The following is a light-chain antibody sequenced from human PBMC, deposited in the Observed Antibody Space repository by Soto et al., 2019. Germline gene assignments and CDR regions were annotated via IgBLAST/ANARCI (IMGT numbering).Light chain of an antibody. CDR3: QQYCGSRFYT. Sequence: DIVMTQSPDSLAVSLGERATINCKSSQSVFYSSNNKHYLAWYQQKPGQPPKLLIYWASTRESGVPDRFSGSRAVTDFTLSISSLQAEDVAIYDWQQYCGSRFYTFGQGTKLEIK. CDR2: WAS. CDR1: QSVFYSSNNKHY. J-gene: IGKJ2*01. V-gene: IGKV4-1*01.